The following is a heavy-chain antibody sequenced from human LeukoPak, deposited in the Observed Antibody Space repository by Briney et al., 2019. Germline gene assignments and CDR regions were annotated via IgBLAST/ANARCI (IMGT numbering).Heavy chain of an antibody. CDR1: GFTFSSYA. J-gene: IGHJ3*02. CDR2: ISGSGGST. Sequence: GGSLRLSCAASGFTFSSYAMGWVRQAPGKGLEWVSAISGSGGSTYYADSVKGRFTISRDNSKNTLYLQMNSLRAKDTAVYYCAKRTGYYIGSAFDIWGQGTMVTVSS. CDR3: AKRTGYYIGSAFDI. V-gene: IGHV3-23*01. D-gene: IGHD3/OR15-3a*01.